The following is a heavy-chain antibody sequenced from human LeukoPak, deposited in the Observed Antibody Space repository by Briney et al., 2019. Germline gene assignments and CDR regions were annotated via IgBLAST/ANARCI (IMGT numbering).Heavy chain of an antibody. CDR1: GGSFSGYY. D-gene: IGHD2-15*01. V-gene: IGHV4-34*01. J-gene: IGHJ5*02. Sequence: SETLSLTCAVYGGSFSGYYWSWIRQPPGKGLEWIGEINHSGSTNYNPSLKSRVTISVDTSKNQFSLKLSSVTAADTAVYYCARSGLGYCSGGSCYSIGRNWFDHWGQGTLVTVSS. CDR2: INHSGST. CDR3: ARSGLGYCSGGSCYSIGRNWFDH.